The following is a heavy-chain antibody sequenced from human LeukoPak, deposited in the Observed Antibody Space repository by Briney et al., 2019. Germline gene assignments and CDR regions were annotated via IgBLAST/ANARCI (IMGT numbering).Heavy chain of an antibody. CDR3: ARLRLLGGPRSNYYYYGMDV. CDR1: GGSISSYY. CDR2: IYYSGST. V-gene: IGHV4-59*08. J-gene: IGHJ6*02. D-gene: IGHD2-15*01. Sequence: SETLSLTCTVSGGSISSYYWSWIRQPPGKGLEWIGYIYYSGSTNYNPSLKSRVTISVATSKNQFSLKLSSVTAADTAVYYCARLRLLGGPRSNYYYYGMDVWGQGTTVTVSS.